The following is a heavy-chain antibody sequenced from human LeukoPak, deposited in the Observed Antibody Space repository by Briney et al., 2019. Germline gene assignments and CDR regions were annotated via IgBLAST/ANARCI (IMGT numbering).Heavy chain of an antibody. CDR3: ARLTEYGGY. CDR2: IYYSGST. CDR1: GGSISSYY. Sequence: ASETLSLTCTVSGGSISSYYWSWLRQPPGKGLEWIGYIYYSGSTTYNASVQIRVTISVDTSKNQFSLKLSSVTAADTAVYYCARLTEYGGYWGQGTLVTVSS. J-gene: IGHJ4*02. D-gene: IGHD1-14*01. V-gene: IGHV4-59*01.